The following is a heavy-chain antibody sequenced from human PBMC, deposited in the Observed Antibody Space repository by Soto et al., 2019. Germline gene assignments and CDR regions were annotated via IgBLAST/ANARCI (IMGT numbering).Heavy chain of an antibody. J-gene: IGHJ4*02. CDR3: AHIGYCSGGSCYSVYYFDY. CDR2: IYWDDDK. Sequence: SGPTLVNPTQTLTLTCTFSGFSLSPSGVGVGWIRQPPGKALEWLALIYWDDDKGYSPTLKSRLTITKDTSKNQVVLTMTNMDPVDTATYYCAHIGYCSGGSCYSVYYFDYWGQGTLVTVSS. CDR1: GFSLSPSGVG. V-gene: IGHV2-5*02. D-gene: IGHD2-15*01.